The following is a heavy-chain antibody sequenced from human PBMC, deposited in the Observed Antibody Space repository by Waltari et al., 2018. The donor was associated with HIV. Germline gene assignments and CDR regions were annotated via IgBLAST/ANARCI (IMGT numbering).Heavy chain of an antibody. D-gene: IGHD4-17*01. V-gene: IGHV3-21*01. CDR1: GFTFSSYS. CDR2: ISSSSSYI. J-gene: IGHJ6*02. Sequence: EVQLVESGGGLVKPGGSLRLSCAASGFTFSSYSMNWVRQAPGKGLEWVSSISSSSSYIYYADSVKGRFIISRDNAKNSLYLQMNSLRAEDTAVYYCARAPTVDYYGMDVWGQGTTVTVSS. CDR3: ARAPTVDYYGMDV.